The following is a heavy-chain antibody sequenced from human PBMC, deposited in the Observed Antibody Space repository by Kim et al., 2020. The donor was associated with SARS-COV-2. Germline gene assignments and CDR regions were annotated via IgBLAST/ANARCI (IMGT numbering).Heavy chain of an antibody. V-gene: IGHV4-39*01. Sequence: SETLSLTCTVSGGSISSSSYYWGWIRQPPGKGLEWIGSIYYSGSTYYNPSLKSRVTISVDTSKNQFSLKLSSVTAADTAVYYCARLLGYSSYGMDVWGQGTTVTVSS. D-gene: IGHD6-13*01. CDR1: GGSISSSSYY. CDR3: ARLLGYSSYGMDV. J-gene: IGHJ6*02. CDR2: IYYSGST.